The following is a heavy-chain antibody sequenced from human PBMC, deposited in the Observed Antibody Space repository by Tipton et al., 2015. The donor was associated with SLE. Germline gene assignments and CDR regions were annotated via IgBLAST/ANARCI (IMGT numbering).Heavy chain of an antibody. CDR1: GGSISSSSFY. V-gene: IGHV4-39*07. CDR2: IYHSGNT. J-gene: IGHJ3*01. CDR3: ARLDIGPT. Sequence: TLSLTCTVSGGSISSSSFYWGWILQPPGKWLEWIGSIYHSGNTYYNPSLKSRVTISVDTSKNQFSLKLSSVTAADTAVYYCARLDIGPTWGQGTMVTVSS. D-gene: IGHD2-15*01.